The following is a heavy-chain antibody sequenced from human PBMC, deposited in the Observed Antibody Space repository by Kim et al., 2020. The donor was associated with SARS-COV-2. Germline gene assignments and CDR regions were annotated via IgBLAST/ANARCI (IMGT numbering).Heavy chain of an antibody. Sequence: YADSVKGRFTISRDNSKNTLYLQMNSLRAEDTAVYYCAKQIQLDYYGMDVWGQGTTVTVSS. CDR3: AKQIQLDYYGMDV. V-gene: IGHV3-30*02. J-gene: IGHJ6*02. D-gene: IGHD6-13*01.